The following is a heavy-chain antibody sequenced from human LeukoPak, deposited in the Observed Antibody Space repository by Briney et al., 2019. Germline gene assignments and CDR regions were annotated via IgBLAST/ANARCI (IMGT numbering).Heavy chain of an antibody. J-gene: IGHJ4*02. D-gene: IGHD6-6*01. CDR2: ISSSSSTI. V-gene: IGHV3-48*01. Sequence: PGGSLRLSCAASGFTFSSYSMNWVRQAPGKGLEWVSYISSSSSTIYYADSVKGRFTISRDNAKNSLYLQMNSLRAEDTAVYYCARQGDRMAGIAARRNDYWGQGTLVTVSP. CDR3: ARQGDRMAGIAARRNDY. CDR1: GFTFSSYS.